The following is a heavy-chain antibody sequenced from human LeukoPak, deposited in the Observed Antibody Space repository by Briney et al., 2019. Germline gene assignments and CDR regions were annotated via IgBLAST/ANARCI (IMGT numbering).Heavy chain of an antibody. J-gene: IGHJ4*02. V-gene: IGHV3-30*18. Sequence: GGSLTLSCAAYGFTFSSNDMLWLGQAPGKGWVWVADISYDESNKYYADPVKGRFTISRDNSKNTLYLQMNSLRAEDTAVYYCAKGLRIKTYQLLLSFDYWGQGTLVTVPS. D-gene: IGHD2-2*01. CDR2: ISYDESNK. CDR1: GFTFSSND. CDR3: AKGLRIKTYQLLLSFDY.